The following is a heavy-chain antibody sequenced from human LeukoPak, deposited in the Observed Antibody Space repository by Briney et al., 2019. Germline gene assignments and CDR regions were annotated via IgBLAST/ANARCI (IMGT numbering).Heavy chain of an antibody. V-gene: IGHV3-30*18. CDR2: ISYDGSNK. CDR1: GFTFSSYG. J-gene: IGHJ4*02. CDR3: AKDLGYSYGYVADY. Sequence: GESLTLSCAASGFTFSSYGMHWIRQAPGKGLEWVAVISYDGSNKYYADSVKGRFTISRDNSKNTLYLQMNSLRAEDTAVYYCAKDLGYSYGYVADYWGQGTLVTVSS. D-gene: IGHD5-18*01.